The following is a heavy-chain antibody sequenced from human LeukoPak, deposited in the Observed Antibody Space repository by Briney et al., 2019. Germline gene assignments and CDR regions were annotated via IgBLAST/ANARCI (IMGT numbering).Heavy chain of an antibody. D-gene: IGHD3-22*01. Sequence: GGSLRLSCAASGFTVSSNYMSWVRQAPGKGLEWVSVIYSGGSIYYADSVKGRFTISRDNSKNTLYLQMNSLRAEDTAVYYCARDPDYYDSSGYYYDFGYWGQGTLVTVSS. J-gene: IGHJ4*02. V-gene: IGHV3-66*01. CDR1: GFTVSSNY. CDR3: ARDPDYYDSSGYYYDFGY. CDR2: IYSGGSI.